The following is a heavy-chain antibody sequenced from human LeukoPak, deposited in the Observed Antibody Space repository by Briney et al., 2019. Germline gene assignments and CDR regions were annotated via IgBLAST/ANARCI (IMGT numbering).Heavy chain of an antibody. CDR2: IYPRDSDT. Sequence: GESLKISCKGSGYSFTSYWIGWVRQLPGKGLECIGIIYPRDSDTRYSPSFQVQVTISADKSISTAYLQWSSLKASDTAMYYCAAEDGKRYCSGGSCYWLDWFDPWGQGTLVTVSS. D-gene: IGHD2-15*01. CDR3: AAEDGKRYCSGGSCYWLDWFDP. V-gene: IGHV5-51*01. J-gene: IGHJ5*02. CDR1: GYSFTSYW.